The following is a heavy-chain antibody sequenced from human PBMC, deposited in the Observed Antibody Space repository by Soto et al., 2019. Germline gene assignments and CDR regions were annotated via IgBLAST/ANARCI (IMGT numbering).Heavy chain of an antibody. Sequence: GGSLRLSCAASGFTFSSYAMSWVRQAPGKGLEWVSAISGSGGSTYYADSVKGRFTISRDNSKNTLYLQMNSLRAEDTAVYYCAKPGIYYYDSSGYLDAFDIWGQGTMVTVSS. D-gene: IGHD3-22*01. J-gene: IGHJ3*02. V-gene: IGHV3-23*01. CDR3: AKPGIYYYDSSGYLDAFDI. CDR1: GFTFSSYA. CDR2: ISGSGGST.